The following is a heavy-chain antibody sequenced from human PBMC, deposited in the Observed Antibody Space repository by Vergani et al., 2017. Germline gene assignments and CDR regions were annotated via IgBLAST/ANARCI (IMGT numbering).Heavy chain of an antibody. CDR1: GLTFSSYS. CDR3: ARDTYDFWSGPSGPNWFDP. D-gene: IGHD3-3*01. V-gene: IGHV3-48*01. CDR2: ISSSSSTI. J-gene: IGHJ5*02. Sequence: EVQLVESGGGLVQLGGSLRHSCAASGLTFSSYSMNWVRQAPGKGLEWVSYISSSSSTIYYADSVKGRFTISRDNAKNSLYLQMNSLRAEDTAVYYCARDTYDFWSGPSGPNWFDPWGQGTLVTVSS.